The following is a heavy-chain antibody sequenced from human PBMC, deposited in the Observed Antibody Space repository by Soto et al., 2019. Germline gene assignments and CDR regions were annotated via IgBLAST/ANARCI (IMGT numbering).Heavy chain of an antibody. D-gene: IGHD3-16*01. V-gene: IGHV4-31*03. CDR2: IYYSGST. Sequence: QVQLQESGQGLVKPSQTLSLTCTVSGGSISSGGYYWSWIRQHPGKGLEWIGYIYYSGSTYYNPSLKSRVTISVDTSKNQFSLKLSSVTAADTAVYYCAREYGVMITFGGVILSWGQGTLVTVSS. J-gene: IGHJ5*02. CDR3: AREYGVMITFGGVILS. CDR1: GGSISSGGYY.